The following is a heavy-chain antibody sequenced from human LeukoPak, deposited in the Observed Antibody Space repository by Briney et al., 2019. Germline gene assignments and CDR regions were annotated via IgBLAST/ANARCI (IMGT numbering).Heavy chain of an antibody. CDR2: ISAYNGNT. V-gene: IGHV1-18*01. Sequence: ASVKVSCKASGYTFTSYGISWVRQAPGQGLEWMGWISAYNGNTNYAQKLQGRVTMTTDTSTSTAYMELRSLRSDDTAVYYCAREGGGAIAAATFDPWGQGTLVTVSS. D-gene: IGHD6-13*01. CDR3: AREGGGAIAAATFDP. J-gene: IGHJ5*02. CDR1: GYTFTSYG.